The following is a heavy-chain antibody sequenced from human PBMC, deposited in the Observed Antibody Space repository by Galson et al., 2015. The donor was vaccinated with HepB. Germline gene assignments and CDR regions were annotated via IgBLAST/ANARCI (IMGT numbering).Heavy chain of an antibody. D-gene: IGHD6-25*01. J-gene: IGHJ4*02. CDR2: IRGSGSNT. CDR1: GFAFSSYA. CDR3: AKYERHLDF. V-gene: IGHV3-23*01. Sequence: SLRLSCAASGFAFSSYAMSWVRQAPGKGLEWVSTIRGSGSNTYYAASVKGRFTISRDNSKNTLYLQMNSLRAEDTAIYYCAKYERHLDFWGQGTLVTVSS.